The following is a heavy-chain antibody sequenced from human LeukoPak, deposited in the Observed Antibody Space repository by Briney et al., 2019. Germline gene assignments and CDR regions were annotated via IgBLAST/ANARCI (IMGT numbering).Heavy chain of an antibody. Sequence: PGGSLRLSCAASGFTFSNAWMSWVRQAPGKGLEWVGRIKGKTDGGTTDYAAPVKGRFTISRDDSKNTLYLQMNSLKTEDTAVYYCTTDYYGSGSYPDAFDIWGRGTMVTVSS. J-gene: IGHJ3*02. CDR3: TTDYYGSGSYPDAFDI. V-gene: IGHV3-15*01. CDR1: GFTFSNAW. D-gene: IGHD3-10*01. CDR2: IKGKTDGGTT.